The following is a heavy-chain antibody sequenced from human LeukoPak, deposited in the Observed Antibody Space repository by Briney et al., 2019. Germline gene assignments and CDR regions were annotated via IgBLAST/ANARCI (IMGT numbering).Heavy chain of an antibody. CDR3: ARDQMIVVTTGAFDI. D-gene: IGHD3-22*01. Sequence: ASVKVSCKASGYTFTSYYMHWVRQAPGQGLEWMGIINPSGGSTSYAQKFQGRVTITAGESTSTAYMELSSLRSEGTAVYYCARDQMIVVTTGAFDIWGQGTMVTVS. J-gene: IGHJ3*02. CDR2: INPSGGST. CDR1: GYTFTSYY. V-gene: IGHV1-46*01.